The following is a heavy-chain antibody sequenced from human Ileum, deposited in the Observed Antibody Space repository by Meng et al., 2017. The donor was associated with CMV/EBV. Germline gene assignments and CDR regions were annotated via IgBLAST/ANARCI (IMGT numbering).Heavy chain of an antibody. V-gene: IGHV3-23*01. CDR2: INGRGTST. J-gene: IGHJ6*02. CDR3: ARVPVLDYYYNAMAV. Sequence: GGSLRLSCATSGFMFSSFVMGWVRQAPGKGLEWVSNINGRGTSTYYADSVTGRFTISRDSSKNTVYLQMNSLRPEDTATHYCARVPVLDYYYNAMAVCGQGTTVTVSS. CDR1: GFMFSSFV. D-gene: IGHD1-1*01.